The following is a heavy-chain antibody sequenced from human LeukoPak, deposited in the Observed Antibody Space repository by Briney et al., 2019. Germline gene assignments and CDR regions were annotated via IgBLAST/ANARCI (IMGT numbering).Heavy chain of an antibody. CDR3: ARALECMGLCYFDY. D-gene: IGHD2-8*01. V-gene: IGHV1-18*01. J-gene: IGHJ4*02. CDR1: GYTFTSYG. Sequence: GASVKVSCKASGYTFTSYGISWVRQAPGQGLEWMGWISAYNGNTNYAQKLQGRVTMTTDTSTSTAYMELRSLRSDDTAVYYCARALECMGLCYFDYWGQGTLVTVSS. CDR2: ISAYNGNT.